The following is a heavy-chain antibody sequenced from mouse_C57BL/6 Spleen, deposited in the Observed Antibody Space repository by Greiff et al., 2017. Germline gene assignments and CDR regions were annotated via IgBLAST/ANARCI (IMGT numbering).Heavy chain of an antibody. Sequence: VQLQQSGAELARPGASVKLSCKASGYTFTSYGISWVKQRTGQGLEWIGEIYPRSGNTYYNEKFKGKATLTADKSSSTAYMELRSLTSEDSAVYFCAKGITTVVNGYYAMDYWGQGTSVTVSS. D-gene: IGHD1-1*01. CDR1: GYTFTSYG. CDR3: AKGITTVVNGYYAMDY. V-gene: IGHV1-81*01. CDR2: IYPRSGNT. J-gene: IGHJ4*01.